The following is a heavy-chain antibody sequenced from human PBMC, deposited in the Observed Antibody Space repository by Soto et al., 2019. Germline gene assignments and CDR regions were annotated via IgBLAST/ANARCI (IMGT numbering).Heavy chain of an antibody. D-gene: IGHD4-4*01. Sequence: SETLSLTCTVSGGSISSYYWSWIRQPPGKGLEWIGYIYYSGSTNYNPSLKSRVTISVDTSKNQFSLKLSSVTAADTAVYYCARGTTGFFPDYNFDYWGQGTLVTVSS. CDR2: IYYSGST. CDR1: GGSISSYY. CDR3: ARGTTGFFPDYNFDY. V-gene: IGHV4-59*01. J-gene: IGHJ4*02.